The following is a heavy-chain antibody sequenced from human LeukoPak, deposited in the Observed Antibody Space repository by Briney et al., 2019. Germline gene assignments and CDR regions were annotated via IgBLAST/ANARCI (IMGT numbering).Heavy chain of an antibody. D-gene: IGHD6-19*01. Sequence: GASVKVSCKASGYTFTSYGISWVRQAPGQGLEWMGWISAYNGNTNYAQKLQGRVTMTTDTSTSTAYMELRSLRSDDTAVYYCASSVAGTQYYYYYGMDVWGQGTTVTVSS. CDR3: ASSVAGTQYYYYYGMDV. J-gene: IGHJ6*02. V-gene: IGHV1-18*01. CDR2: ISAYNGNT. CDR1: GYTFTSYG.